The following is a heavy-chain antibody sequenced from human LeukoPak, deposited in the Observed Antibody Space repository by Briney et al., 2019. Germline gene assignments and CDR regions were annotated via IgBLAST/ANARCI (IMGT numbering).Heavy chain of an antibody. CDR3: ARGITMVRGVVYYVMDV. J-gene: IGHJ6*02. CDR2: IHTSGNT. CDR1: GGSLSSFY. Sequence: SETLSLTCTGSGGSLSSFYWSWIRQPAGKGLEWIGRIHTSGNTTYNPSLKSRVTMSVDTSKSEFSLKPNSVTAADTAVYYCARGITMVRGVVYYVMDVWGQGTTVTVSS. V-gene: IGHV4-4*07. D-gene: IGHD3-10*01.